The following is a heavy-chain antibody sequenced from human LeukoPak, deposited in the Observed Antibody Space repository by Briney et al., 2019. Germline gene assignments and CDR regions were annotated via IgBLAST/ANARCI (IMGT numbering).Heavy chain of an antibody. D-gene: IGHD3-9*01. CDR2: ISSSSSTI. Sequence: GGSLRLSCAASGFTFSSYSMNWVRQAPGKGLQWVSYISSSSSTIYYADSVKGRFTISRDNAKNSLYLQMNSLRAEDTAVYYCARVLRYFDWLEGYYMDVWGKGTTVTVSS. CDR3: ARVLRYFDWLEGYYMDV. V-gene: IGHV3-48*01. J-gene: IGHJ6*03. CDR1: GFTFSSYS.